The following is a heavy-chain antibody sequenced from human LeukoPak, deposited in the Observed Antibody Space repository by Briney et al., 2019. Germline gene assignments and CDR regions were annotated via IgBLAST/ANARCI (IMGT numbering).Heavy chain of an antibody. CDR1: GGSFSGYY. J-gene: IGHJ4*02. CDR3: ARGRPRVYSYGFPFDY. V-gene: IGHV4-34*01. D-gene: IGHD5-18*01. CDR2: INHSGST. Sequence: SETLSLTCAVYGGSFSGYYWSWIRQPPGKGLEWIGEINHSGSTNYNPSLKSRVTISVDTSKNQFSLKLSSVTAADTAVYYCARGRPRVYSYGFPFDYWGERTLVTVSS.